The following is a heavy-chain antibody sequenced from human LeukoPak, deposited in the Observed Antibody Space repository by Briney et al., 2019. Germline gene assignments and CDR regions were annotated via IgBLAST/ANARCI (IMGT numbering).Heavy chain of an antibody. V-gene: IGHV1-58*02. D-gene: IGHD2-15*01. CDR2: IVVGSGST. Sequence: SVKVSCKASGFTFTNSAMQWVRQARGQRLEWIGWIVVGSGSTNYAQKFQGRVTMTRDTSTSTVYMELSSLRSEDTAVYYCAREGCSGGSCYSVSGGMDVWGQGTTVTVSS. CDR3: AREGCSGGSCYSVSGGMDV. J-gene: IGHJ6*02. CDR1: GFTFTNSA.